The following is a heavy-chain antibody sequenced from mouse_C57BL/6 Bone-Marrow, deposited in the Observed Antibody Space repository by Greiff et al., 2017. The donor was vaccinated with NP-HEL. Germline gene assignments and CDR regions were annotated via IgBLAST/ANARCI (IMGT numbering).Heavy chain of an antibody. CDR2: INPYNGGT. Sequence: VQLQQSGPVLVKPGASVKMSCKASGYTFTDYYMNWVKQSHGKSLEWIGVINPYNGGTSYNQKFKGKATLTVDKSSSTAYMELNSLTSEDSAVYYCASPSPGAMDYWGQGTSVTVSS. J-gene: IGHJ4*01. CDR3: ASPSPGAMDY. D-gene: IGHD6-1*01. V-gene: IGHV1-19*01. CDR1: GYTFTDYY.